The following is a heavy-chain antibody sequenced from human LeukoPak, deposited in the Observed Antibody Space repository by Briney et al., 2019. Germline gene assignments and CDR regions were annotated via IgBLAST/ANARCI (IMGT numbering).Heavy chain of an antibody. CDR2: ISYDGSNK. CDR1: GFTFSNYA. Sequence: GRSLRLSCVASGFTFSNYAIHWVRQAPGKGLEWVAVISYDGSNKYYADSVRGRFTISRDNSKNTLSLQMNSLRADDTAVCYCARDVLVVVPVTLEPGYYYYGMDVWGQGTTVTVSS. D-gene: IGHD2-15*01. J-gene: IGHJ6*02. CDR3: ARDVLVVVPVTLEPGYYYYGMDV. V-gene: IGHV3-30-3*01.